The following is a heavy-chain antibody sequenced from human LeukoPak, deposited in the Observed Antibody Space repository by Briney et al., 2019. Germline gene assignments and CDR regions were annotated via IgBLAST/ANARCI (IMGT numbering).Heavy chain of an antibody. CDR1: GVSISSYY. J-gene: IGHJ4*02. D-gene: IGHD5-24*01. CDR2: IYYSGST. Sequence: SETLSLTCTVSGVSISSYYWSWIRQPPGKGLEWIGYIYYSGSTNYNPSLKSRVTISVDTSKNQFSLKLSSVTAADTAVYYCARDRSRDGYNTFDYWGQGTPVTVSS. V-gene: IGHV4-59*01. CDR3: ARDRSRDGYNTFDY.